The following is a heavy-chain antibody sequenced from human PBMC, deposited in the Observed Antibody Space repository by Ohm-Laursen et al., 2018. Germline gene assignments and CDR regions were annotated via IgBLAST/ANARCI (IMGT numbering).Heavy chain of an antibody. J-gene: IGHJ5*02. V-gene: IGHV4-34*01. CDR2: INHIGRA. Sequence: GTLSLTCAVHNGSFSGYYWSWIRQSPGKGLEWIGEINHIGRANYNPSLKSRVIISVDTSKNQLSLTVTSVTAAETAMYYCARGHYYDPNGRTYWHWFDPWGQGTLVTVSS. D-gene: IGHD3-22*01. CDR3: ARGHYYDPNGRTYWHWFDP. CDR1: NGSFSGYY.